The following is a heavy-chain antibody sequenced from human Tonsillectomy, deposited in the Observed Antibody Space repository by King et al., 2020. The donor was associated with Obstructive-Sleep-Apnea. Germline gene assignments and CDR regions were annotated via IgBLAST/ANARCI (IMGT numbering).Heavy chain of an antibody. D-gene: IGHD4-17*01. CDR2: NYYSGST. CDR3: ARDSHVTTVTTLAFDI. CDR1: GGSISSSSYY. J-gene: IGHJ3*02. V-gene: IGHV4-39*07. Sequence: QLQESGPGLVKPSETLSLTCTVSGGSISSSSYYCGWIRQPPGKGLEWIGRNYYSGSTYYNPFLKSRVTISVDTSKNQFSLKLSSVTAADTAVYYCARDSHVTTVTTLAFDIWGQGTMVTVSS.